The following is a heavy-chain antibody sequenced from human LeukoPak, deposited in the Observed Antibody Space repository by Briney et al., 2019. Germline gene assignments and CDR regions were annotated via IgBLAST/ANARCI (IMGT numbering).Heavy chain of an antibody. CDR1: GGSLSSSSYY. J-gene: IGHJ3*02. CDR2: IYYSGST. V-gene: IGHV4-39*01. Sequence: SETLSLTCTVSGGSLSSSSYYWGWIRHPPGKGLEWIGNIYYSGSTYYNPSLKSRVTISVDTSKNQFSLKLSSVTAADTAVYYCARHSDIVVVVAATPGAFDIWGQGTMVTVSS. D-gene: IGHD2-15*01. CDR3: ARHSDIVVVVAATPGAFDI.